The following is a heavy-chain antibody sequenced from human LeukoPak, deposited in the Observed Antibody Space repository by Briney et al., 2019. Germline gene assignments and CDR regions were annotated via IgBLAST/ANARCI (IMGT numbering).Heavy chain of an antibody. D-gene: IGHD6-19*01. CDR2: IRYDGSNK. J-gene: IGHJ4*02. V-gene: IGHV3-30*02. Sequence: GGSLRLSCAASGFTYTNYWMSWVRQAPGKGLEGVAFIRYDGSNKYYADSVKGRFTISRDNSKNTLYLQMNSLRAEDTAVYYCAKDRFGYSSGWYCLDYWGQGTLVTVSS. CDR3: AKDRFGYSSGWYCLDY. CDR1: GFTYTNYW.